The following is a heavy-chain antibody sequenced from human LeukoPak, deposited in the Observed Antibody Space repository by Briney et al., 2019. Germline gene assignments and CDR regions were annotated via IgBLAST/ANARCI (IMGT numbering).Heavy chain of an antibody. CDR1: GFTFSSYA. J-gene: IGHJ5*02. CDR2: ISYDGSNK. V-gene: IGHV3-30-3*01. D-gene: IGHD5-18*01. Sequence: GGSLRLSCAASGFTFSSYAMHWVRQAPGKGLEWVAVISYDGSNKYYADSVKGRFTISRDNSKDTLYLQMNSLRAEDTAVYYCARSRGQTAIRGRWFDPWGQGTLVTVSS. CDR3: ARSRGQTAIRGRWFDP.